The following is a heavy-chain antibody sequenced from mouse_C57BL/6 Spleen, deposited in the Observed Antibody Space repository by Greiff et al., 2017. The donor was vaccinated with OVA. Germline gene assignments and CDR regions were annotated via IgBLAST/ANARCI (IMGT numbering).Heavy chain of an antibody. Sequence: EVQRVESGPGMVKPSQSLSLTCTVTGYSITSGYDWHWIRHFPGNKLEWMGYISYSGSTNYNPSLKSRISITHDTSKNHFFLKLNSVTTEDTATYYCARGDTTVLHFDYWGQGTTLTVSS. CDR1: GYSITSGYD. J-gene: IGHJ2*01. V-gene: IGHV3-1*01. CDR2: ISYSGST. CDR3: ARGDTTVLHFDY. D-gene: IGHD1-1*01.